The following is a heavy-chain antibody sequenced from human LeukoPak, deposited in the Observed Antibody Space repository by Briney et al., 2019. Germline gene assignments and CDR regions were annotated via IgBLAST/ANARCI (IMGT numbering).Heavy chain of an antibody. CDR2: IIPIFGTA. Sequence: GASVKVSCKASGGTFSSYAISWVRQAPGQGLEWMGGIIPIFGTANYAQKFQGRVTITADESTSTAYMELSSLRSEDTAVYYCASPPNSGYYYYYGMDVWGQGTTVTVSS. J-gene: IGHJ6*02. CDR1: GGTFSSYA. V-gene: IGHV1-69*13. CDR3: ASPPNSGYYYYYGMDV.